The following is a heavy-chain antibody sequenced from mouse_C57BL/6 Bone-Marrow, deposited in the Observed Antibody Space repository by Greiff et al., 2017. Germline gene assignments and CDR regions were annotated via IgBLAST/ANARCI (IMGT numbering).Heavy chain of an antibody. CDR1: GYTFTSYG. CDR2: IYPRSGNT. CDR3: ARYYYGNPCYFDY. J-gene: IGHJ2*01. V-gene: IGHV1-81*01. D-gene: IGHD1-1*01. Sequence: VQRVESGAELARPGASVKLSCKASGYTFTSYGISWVKQRTGQGLEWIGEIYPRSGNTYYNEKFKGKATLTADKSSSTAYMELRSLTSEDSAVYFCARYYYGNPCYFDYWGQGTTLTVSS.